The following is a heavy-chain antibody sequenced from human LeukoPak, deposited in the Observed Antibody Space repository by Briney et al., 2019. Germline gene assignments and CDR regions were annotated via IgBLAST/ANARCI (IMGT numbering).Heavy chain of an antibody. D-gene: IGHD2-15*01. V-gene: IGHV3-11*01. CDR2: ISSSGSTI. CDR3: ARVVYCSGGSCQVFAFDI. J-gene: IGHJ3*02. CDR1: GFTFSDYY. Sequence: PGGSLRLSCAASGFTFSDYYMSWIRQAPGKGLEWVSYISSSGSTIFYADSVKGRFTISRDNAKNSLYLQMNSLRAEDTAVYYCARVVYCSGGSCQVFAFDIWGQGTTVTVSS.